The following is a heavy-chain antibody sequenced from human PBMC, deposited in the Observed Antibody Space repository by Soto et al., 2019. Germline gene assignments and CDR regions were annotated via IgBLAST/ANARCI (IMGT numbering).Heavy chain of an antibody. CDR3: ARDKPVPAGY. CDR2: INPSGGGT. D-gene: IGHD2-21*02. V-gene: IGHV1-46*01. CDR1: GYTFIDFY. Sequence: QVQLVQSGAEVKKPGASVKVSCKASGYTFIDFYIHWVRQAPGQGLEWMGFINPSGGGTTYAQKFQGRLTMTRDTSTSTVYMELISLRSEDTAIYYCARDKPVPAGYWGQGTLVT. J-gene: IGHJ4*02.